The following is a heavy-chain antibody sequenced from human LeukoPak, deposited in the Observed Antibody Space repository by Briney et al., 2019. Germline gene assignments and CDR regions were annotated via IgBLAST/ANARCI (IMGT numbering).Heavy chain of an antibody. V-gene: IGHV3-33*05. CDR1: GFPFSSYG. D-gene: IGHD6-13*01. Sequence: GGSLRLSCAASGFPFSSYGMHWVRQAPGKGLEWVSFISYDGTNKYYADSVNGRFTISRDNSKNTLYLQMNSLRGDDTGMYFCAKDSSSSNYYYGLDVWGQGTTVTVSS. CDR3: AKDSSSSNYYYGLDV. J-gene: IGHJ6*02. CDR2: ISYDGTNK.